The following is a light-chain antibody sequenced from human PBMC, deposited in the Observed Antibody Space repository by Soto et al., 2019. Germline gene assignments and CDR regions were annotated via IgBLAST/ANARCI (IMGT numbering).Light chain of an antibody. V-gene: IGKV3-15*01. J-gene: IGKJ1*01. CDR1: QSVSSN. CDR2: GAS. Sequence: EIVMTQSPATLSVSPGERATLSCRASQSVSSNLAWYQQKPGQAPRLLIYGASTRATGIPARFSGSGSGTEFTLTLSSLQSEDFAVYSCQQYNTWPWTFGQGPKVEVK. CDR3: QQYNTWPWT.